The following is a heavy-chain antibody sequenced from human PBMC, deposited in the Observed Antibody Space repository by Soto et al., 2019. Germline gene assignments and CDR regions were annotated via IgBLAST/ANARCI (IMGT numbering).Heavy chain of an antibody. CDR2: IFYSGST. CDR1: GGSINSGGYY. CDR3: ARGYRESGYSSSWVFDY. V-gene: IGHV4-31*03. Sequence: QVQLQASGPGLVKPSQTLSLICTVSGGSINSGGYYWNWIRQHPGKGLEWTGYIFYSGSTYYNPYLKSRDTRSADTSENQFTLKLRPVTAADTAVYFCARGYRESGYSSSWVFDYWGQGTLVNVSS. D-gene: IGHD6-13*01. J-gene: IGHJ4*02.